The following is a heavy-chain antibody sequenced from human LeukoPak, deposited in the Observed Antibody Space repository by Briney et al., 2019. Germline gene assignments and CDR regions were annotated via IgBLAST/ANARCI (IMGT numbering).Heavy chain of an antibody. D-gene: IGHD3-10*01. CDR1: GLTFSNSW. CDR3: ARVSGLGMNEYYQH. V-gene: IGHV3-74*01. Sequence: GGSLRLSCEASGLTFSNSWMHWVRQAPGKGLVWVSRINNVGTTISYADSVKGRFTISRDNAKNTLYLQMNSLRAEDTAVYYCARVSGLGMNEYYQHWGQGTLVTVAS. CDR2: INNVGTTI. J-gene: IGHJ1*01.